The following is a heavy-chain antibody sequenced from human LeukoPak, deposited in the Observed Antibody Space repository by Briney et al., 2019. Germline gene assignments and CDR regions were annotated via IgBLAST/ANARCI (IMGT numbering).Heavy chain of an antibody. CDR2: MNPKNGGT. Sequence: ASVKVSCKASGYTFSDYYMHWVRQAPGQGLEWIGWMNPKNGGTNYAQKFQGRVIMTRDTSINTAYMELSRLTSDDTAVYYCARCSVVVPAAINWLDPWGQGTLVTVSS. D-gene: IGHD2-2*01. CDR3: ARCSVVVPAAINWLDP. J-gene: IGHJ5*02. V-gene: IGHV1-2*02. CDR1: GYTFSDYY.